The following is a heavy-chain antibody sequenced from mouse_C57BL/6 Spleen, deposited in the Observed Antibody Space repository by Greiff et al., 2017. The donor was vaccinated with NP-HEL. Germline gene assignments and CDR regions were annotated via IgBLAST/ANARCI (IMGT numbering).Heavy chain of an antibody. D-gene: IGHD1-1*01. Sequence: QVQLQQPGAELVMPGASVKLSCKASGYTFTSYWMHWVKQRPGQGLEWIGEIDPSDSYTNYNQKFKGKSTLTVDKSSSTAYMQLSSLTSEDSAVYYCARRGGSSIFDYWGQGTTLTVSS. J-gene: IGHJ2*01. CDR2: IDPSDSYT. CDR1: GYTFTSYW. CDR3: ARRGGSSIFDY. V-gene: IGHV1-69*01.